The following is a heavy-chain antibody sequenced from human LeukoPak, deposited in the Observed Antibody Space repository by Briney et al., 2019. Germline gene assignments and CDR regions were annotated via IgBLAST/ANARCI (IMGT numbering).Heavy chain of an antibody. CDR1: GFTFGDYA. Sequence: SLRLSCTASGFTFGDYAMSWVRQAPGKGLEWVGFIRSKAYGGTTEYAASVKGRFTISRDDSKSIAYLQMNSLKTEDTAVYYCTRTVEHGVIGGYYYYYGMDVWGQGTTVTVSS. CDR3: TRTVEHGVIGGYYYYYGMDV. D-gene: IGHD3-10*01. V-gene: IGHV3-49*04. CDR2: IRSKAYGGTT. J-gene: IGHJ6*02.